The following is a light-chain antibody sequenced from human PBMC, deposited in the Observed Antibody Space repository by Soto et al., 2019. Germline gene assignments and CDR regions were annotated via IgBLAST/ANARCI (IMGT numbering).Light chain of an antibody. Sequence: IVFTQTPATLSLSPGESATLSCRAIRSVSGYLAWYQQKPGQAPRLLIYDASDRATGIAARVSGSGCGTDFTLTISSLELEDFAVYYCHQGSNWPPSITFGQGTRLEIK. CDR1: RSVSGY. J-gene: IGKJ5*01. CDR3: HQGSNWPPSIT. CDR2: DAS. V-gene: IGKV3-11*01.